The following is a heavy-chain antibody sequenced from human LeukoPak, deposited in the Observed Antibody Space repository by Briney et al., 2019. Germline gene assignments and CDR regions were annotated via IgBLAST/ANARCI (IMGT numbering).Heavy chain of an antibody. CDR2: INPDSGDT. CDR1: GYTFTAYC. Sequence: ASVKVSCKASGYTFTAYCMHWVRQAPGQGPEYMGWINPDSGDTKPAQNFQGRVTLTRDTSISTAYMELSSLRSDDSAIYYCAGEYCSGGTCRQGFDYWGQGTLVTVSS. CDR3: AGEYCSGGTCRQGFDY. V-gene: IGHV1-2*02. J-gene: IGHJ4*02. D-gene: IGHD2-15*01.